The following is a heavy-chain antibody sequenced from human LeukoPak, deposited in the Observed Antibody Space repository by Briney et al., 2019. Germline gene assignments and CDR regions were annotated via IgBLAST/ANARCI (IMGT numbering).Heavy chain of an antibody. Sequence: GGSLRLSCTPSGFTFGDYAMSWFRQAPGKGLEWVGFIRSKAYGGTTEYAASVKGRFTISRDDSKSIAYLQMNSLKTEDTAVYYCTRGQGMITFGGVIAPQADYWGQGTLVTVSS. CDR2: IRSKAYGGTT. CDR1: GFTFGDYA. D-gene: IGHD3-16*02. CDR3: TRGQGMITFGGVIAPQADY. V-gene: IGHV3-49*03. J-gene: IGHJ4*02.